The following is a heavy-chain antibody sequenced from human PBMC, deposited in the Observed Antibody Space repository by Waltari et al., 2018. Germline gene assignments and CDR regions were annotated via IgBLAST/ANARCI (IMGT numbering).Heavy chain of an antibody. Sequence: EVQLVQSGAEVKKPGESLKISCKGFGHTFTNYWIGWVRQMPGKGLEWMGVIYPGDSDTRYSPSFQGQVIISADTSISTAYLQWSSLVASDTAMYYCASPGGYDWGAFGYWGQGTLVTVSS. D-gene: IGHD5-12*01. J-gene: IGHJ4*02. CDR2: IYPGDSDT. CDR3: ASPGGYDWGAFGY. CDR1: GHTFTNYW. V-gene: IGHV5-51*03.